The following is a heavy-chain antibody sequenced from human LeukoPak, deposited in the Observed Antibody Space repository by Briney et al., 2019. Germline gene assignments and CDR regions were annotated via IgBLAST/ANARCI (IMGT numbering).Heavy chain of an antibody. V-gene: IGHV4-30-4*01. CDR2: MYYSGST. Sequence: PSEPLSPTCTVSGGSISSGDYYWSWIRQPPGKGLEWIAYMYYSGSTYYNPSLKSRVTMSADTSKNQLSLKLSSVTAADTAVYYCARPYYYDSRIDPWGQGILVTVSS. CDR1: GGSISSGDYY. D-gene: IGHD3-22*01. CDR3: ARPYYYDSRIDP. J-gene: IGHJ5*02.